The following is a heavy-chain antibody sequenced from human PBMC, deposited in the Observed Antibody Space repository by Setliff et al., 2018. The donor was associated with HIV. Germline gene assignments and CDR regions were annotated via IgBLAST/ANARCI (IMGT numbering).Heavy chain of an antibody. J-gene: IGHJ4*02. V-gene: IGHV4-30-2*06. CDR1: GDSMSSGDYS. CDR3: VREGAGSGSYYLDF. CDR2: IYPSGRT. D-gene: IGHD3-10*01. Sequence: SETLSLTFAVSGDSMSSGDYSWNWIRQSPGKGLEWIGYIYPSGRTYYNPSLKNRVTMSIDRSKKQFSLNLSSVTAADTALYFCVREGAGSGSYYLDFWGQGILVTV.